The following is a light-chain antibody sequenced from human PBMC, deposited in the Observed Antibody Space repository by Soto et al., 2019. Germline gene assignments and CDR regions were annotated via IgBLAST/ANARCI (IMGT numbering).Light chain of an antibody. J-gene: IGLJ2*01. CDR3: SSYTSSSTHVV. V-gene: IGLV2-14*01. CDR1: SSDVGGYNY. CDR2: DVS. Sequence: QSALTQPASVSGSPGQSITISCTGTSSDVGGYNYVSWYQQHPGKAPKVMIYDVSNRPSGVSNRFSGSKSGNTASLTISGLQAEDEADYYCSSYTSSSTHVVFGGGTKLTVL.